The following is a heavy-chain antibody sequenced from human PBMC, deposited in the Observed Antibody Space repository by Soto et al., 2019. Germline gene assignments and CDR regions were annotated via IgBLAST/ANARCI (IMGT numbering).Heavy chain of an antibody. CDR1: GGSISSGGYY. CDR2: IHYSGST. CDR3: ARDPSAVDTWFDP. V-gene: IGHV4-31*03. Sequence: SETLSLTCTVSGGSISSGGYYWSWIRQHPGKGLEWIGYIHYSGSTYYNPSLKSRVTISVDTSKNQFSLKLSSVTVADTAVYYCARDPSAVDTWFDPWGQGTLVTVSS. D-gene: IGHD5-18*01. J-gene: IGHJ5*02.